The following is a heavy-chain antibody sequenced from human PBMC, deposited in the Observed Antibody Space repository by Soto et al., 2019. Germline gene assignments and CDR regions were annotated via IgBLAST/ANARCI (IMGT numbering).Heavy chain of an antibody. CDR2: ISNSGST. CDR3: ATESGSTYGYFDH. D-gene: IGHD5-18*01. V-gene: IGHV4-30-4*01. CDR1: GGSVTSDEDY. J-gene: IGHJ4*02. Sequence: LSLTCTVSGGSVTSDEDYWTWIRQSPGKGLEWIGYISNSGSTGYNPSLKTRLSMSVDRSKNQFTLRLTSVTAADTAVYFCATESGSTYGYFDHWGQGTQVTVSS.